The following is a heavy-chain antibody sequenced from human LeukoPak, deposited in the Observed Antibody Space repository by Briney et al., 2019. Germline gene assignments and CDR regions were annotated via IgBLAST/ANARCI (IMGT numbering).Heavy chain of an antibody. CDR1: GGSISNYY. V-gene: IGHV4-4*07. D-gene: IGHD1-26*01. J-gene: IGHJ6*03. CDR2: IYTSGST. CDR3: ARVRGSSGSYEYYHYMDV. Sequence: SETLSLTCTVSGGSISNYYWNWIRQPPGKGLEWIGRIYTSGSTNYNPSLKSRVTMSVDTSKKQFSLKLSSVTAADTAVYYCARVRGSSGSYEYYHYMDVWGKGTTVTISS.